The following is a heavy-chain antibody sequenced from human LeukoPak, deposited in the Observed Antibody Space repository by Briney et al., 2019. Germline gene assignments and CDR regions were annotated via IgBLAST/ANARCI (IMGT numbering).Heavy chain of an antibody. CDR1: GGSISSGDYY. J-gene: IGHJ4*02. CDR3: AAMGSTTTVTTRDY. V-gene: IGHV4-30-4*01. Sequence: SQTLSLTCTVSGGSISSGDYYWRWIRQPPGRGLEWIGYIYYSGSTYDTPSLKSRVTISVDTSKNQFFLKLSSVTAADTAVYYCAAMGSTTTVTTRDYWGQGTLVTVSS. CDR2: IYYSGST. D-gene: IGHD4-17*01.